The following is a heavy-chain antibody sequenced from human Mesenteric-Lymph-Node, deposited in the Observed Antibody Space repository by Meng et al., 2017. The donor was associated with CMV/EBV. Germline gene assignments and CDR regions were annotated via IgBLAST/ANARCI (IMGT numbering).Heavy chain of an antibody. Sequence: ASVKVSCKASGYTFTGYYMHWVRQAPGQGFEWMGIINPSGSSTTYPQKFQGRVTMTRDASTSTVYMELSSLRSDDTAVYYCAREPASEFYFDYWGQGTLVTVSS. D-gene: IGHD3-10*01. CDR3: AREPASEFYFDY. CDR1: GYTFTGYY. CDR2: INPSGSST. J-gene: IGHJ4*02. V-gene: IGHV1-46*01.